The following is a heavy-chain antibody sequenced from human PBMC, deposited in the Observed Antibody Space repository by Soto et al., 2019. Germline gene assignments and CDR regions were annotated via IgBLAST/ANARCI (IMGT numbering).Heavy chain of an antibody. Sequence: PSETLSLTCAVSGVSISSGGYSWSWIRQPPGKGLEWIGYIYHSGSTYYNPSLKSRVTISVDRSKNQFSLKLSSVTAADTAVYYCARVPGPWGQGTQVTVSS. CDR1: GVSISSGGYS. V-gene: IGHV4-30-2*01. CDR2: IYHSGST. D-gene: IGHD7-27*01. J-gene: IGHJ5*02. CDR3: ARVPGP.